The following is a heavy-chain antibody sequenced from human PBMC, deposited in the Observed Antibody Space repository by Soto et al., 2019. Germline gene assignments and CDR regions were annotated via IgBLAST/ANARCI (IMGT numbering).Heavy chain of an antibody. CDR2: IYYSGST. Sequence: SETLSLTCTVSGGSISSGGYYWSWIRQHPGKGLEWIGYIYYSGSTYYNPSLKSRVTISVDTSKNQFSLKLSSVTAADTAVYYCASGLDCSSTSCYGYMDVWGKGTTVTVSS. J-gene: IGHJ6*03. CDR1: GGSISSGGYY. V-gene: IGHV4-31*03. D-gene: IGHD2-2*01. CDR3: ASGLDCSSTSCYGYMDV.